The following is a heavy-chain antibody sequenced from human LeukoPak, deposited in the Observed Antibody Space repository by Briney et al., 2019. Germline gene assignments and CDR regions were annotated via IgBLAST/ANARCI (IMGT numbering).Heavy chain of an antibody. Sequence: ASVKVSCKASGYTFTSYGISWVRQAPGQGLEWMGWISAYNGNTNYAQKLQGRVTMTTDTSTSTAYMELRSLRSDDTAVYYCARIWQWLVLSSGQTFDYWGQGTLVTVSS. CDR1: GYTFTSYG. D-gene: IGHD6-19*01. CDR3: ARIWQWLVLSSGQTFDY. J-gene: IGHJ4*02. V-gene: IGHV1-18*01. CDR2: ISAYNGNT.